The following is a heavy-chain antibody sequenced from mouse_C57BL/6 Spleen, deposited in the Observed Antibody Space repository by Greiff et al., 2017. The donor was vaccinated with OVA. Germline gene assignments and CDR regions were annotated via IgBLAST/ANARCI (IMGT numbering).Heavy chain of an antibody. CDR2: IYPGDGDT. J-gene: IGHJ1*03. D-gene: IGHD2-3*01. CDR3: ARSDMMVTSRYFDV. Sequence: QVHVKQSGAELVKPGASVKISCKASGYAFSSYWMNWVKQRPGKGLEWIGQIYPGDGDTNYNGKFKGKATLTADKSSSTAYMQLSSLTSEDSAVYFCARSDMMVTSRYFDVWGTGTTVTVSS. CDR1: GYAFSSYW. V-gene: IGHV1-80*01.